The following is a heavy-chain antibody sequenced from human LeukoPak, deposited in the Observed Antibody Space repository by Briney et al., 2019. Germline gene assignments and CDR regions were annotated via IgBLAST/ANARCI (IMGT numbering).Heavy chain of an antibody. V-gene: IGHV3-23*01. CDR1: GFTCSSYA. J-gene: IGHJ3*02. CDR3: AKDPSRNVLDDAFDI. CDR2: INGSGGST. D-gene: IGHD1-1*01. Sequence: GVSLRLYCAASGFTCSSYAMSWVRQAPGKELEWVSAINGSGGSTYYADSVKGRFTISRDNSKNTLDLQMNSLRAEDTAVYYCAKDPSRNVLDDAFDIWGQGTMVTVSS.